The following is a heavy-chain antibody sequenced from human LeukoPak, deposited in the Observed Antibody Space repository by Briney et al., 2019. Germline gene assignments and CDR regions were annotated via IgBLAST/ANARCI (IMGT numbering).Heavy chain of an antibody. J-gene: IGHJ6*02. V-gene: IGHV3-30*04. CDR2: ISYDGSNK. D-gene: IGHD3-10*01. CDR1: GFTFSSYA. Sequence: GRSLRLSCAASGFTFSSYAMHWVRQAPGKGLEWVAVISYDGSNKYYADSVKGRFTISRDNAKNSLYLQMNSLRAEDTAVYYCARDHYYGSGSSHYYYYYGMDVWGQGTTVTVSS. CDR3: ARDHYYGSGSSHYYYYYGMDV.